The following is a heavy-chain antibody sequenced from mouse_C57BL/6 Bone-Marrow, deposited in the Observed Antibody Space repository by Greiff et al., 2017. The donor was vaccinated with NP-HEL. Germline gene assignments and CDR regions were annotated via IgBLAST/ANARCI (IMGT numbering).Heavy chain of an antibody. Sequence: QVQLQQPGAELVRPGSSVKLSCKASGYTFTSYWMHWVKQRPIQGLEWIGNIDPSDSETHYNQKFKDKATLTVDKSSSTAYMQLSSLTSEASAVYYCARGEDYGYDRTWFAYWGQGTLVTVSA. CDR2: IDPSDSET. CDR1: GYTFTSYW. J-gene: IGHJ3*01. D-gene: IGHD2-2*01. V-gene: IGHV1-52*01. CDR3: ARGEDYGYDRTWFAY.